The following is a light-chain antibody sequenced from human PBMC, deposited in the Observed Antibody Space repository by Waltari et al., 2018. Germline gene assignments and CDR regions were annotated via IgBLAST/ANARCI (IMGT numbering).Light chain of an antibody. Sequence: DIQMTQSPSSLSASVGDSVTITCRASQDIGSGLAWYQQKPGKAPKLLIYAASRLESGVPPRFSGSGSGTDFILAISSLQPEDCGTFYCQQGNSFPYTFGQGTKLEI. CDR1: QDIGSG. CDR2: AAS. CDR3: QQGNSFPYT. J-gene: IGKJ2*01. V-gene: IGKV1-12*01.